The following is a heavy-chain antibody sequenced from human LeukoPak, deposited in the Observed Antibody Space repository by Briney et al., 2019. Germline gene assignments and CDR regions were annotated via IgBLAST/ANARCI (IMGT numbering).Heavy chain of an antibody. CDR2: IKQDGSDK. J-gene: IGHJ6*03. Sequence: QPGGSLRLSCAASGFTFGDYWMNWVRRAPGKGLEWVASIKQDGSDKSYVDSVRGRFTISRDNAKNSLFLQMNSLSPDDTAVYYCAKVRDRSDGYNFYFYYYMDVWGKGTTVTVSS. V-gene: IGHV3-7*01. D-gene: IGHD5-24*01. CDR1: GFTFGDYW. CDR3: AKVRDRSDGYNFYFYYYMDV.